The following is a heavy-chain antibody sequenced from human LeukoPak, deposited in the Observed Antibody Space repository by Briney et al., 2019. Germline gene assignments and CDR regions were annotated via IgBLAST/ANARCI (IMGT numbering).Heavy chain of an antibody. V-gene: IGHV1-24*01. CDR1: GYTLTELS. D-gene: IGHD6-19*01. CDR2: FDPEDGET. CDR3: ATGRYSSGWPYEGAFDI. Sequence: ASVKVSCKVSGYTLTELSMHWVRQAPGKGLEWMGGFDPEDGETIYAQKFQGRDTMTEDTSTDTAYMELSSLRSEDTAVYYCATGRYSSGWPYEGAFDIWGQGTMVTVSS. J-gene: IGHJ3*02.